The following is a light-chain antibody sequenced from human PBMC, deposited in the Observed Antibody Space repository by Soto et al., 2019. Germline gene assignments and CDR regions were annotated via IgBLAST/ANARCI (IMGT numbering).Light chain of an antibody. CDR3: NSLSATGTSYV. V-gene: IGLV2-14*01. CDR2: EVT. Sequence: QSALTQPASVSGSPGQSIAISCTGTSGDVGSYNHVSWYQQYPGKAPKLMIYEVTNRPSGVSDRFSGSKSGSTASLTISGLQAEDEADYYCNSLSATGTSYVYGTGTKLPS. CDR1: SGDVGSYNH. J-gene: IGLJ1*01.